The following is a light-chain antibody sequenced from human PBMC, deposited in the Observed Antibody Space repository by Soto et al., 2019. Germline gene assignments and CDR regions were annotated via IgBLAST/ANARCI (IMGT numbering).Light chain of an antibody. J-gene: IGKJ4*01. CDR1: QSVSSSS. Sequence: EIVLTQSPGILSLSPGERATLSCRASQSVSSSSLAWYQQKPGQAPRLLIYDASSRATGIPDRFSGSGSGTDFTLTISSLEPEDFAVYFCQQYGSSPRIFGGGTRVEIK. CDR3: QQYGSSPRI. V-gene: IGKV3-20*01. CDR2: DAS.